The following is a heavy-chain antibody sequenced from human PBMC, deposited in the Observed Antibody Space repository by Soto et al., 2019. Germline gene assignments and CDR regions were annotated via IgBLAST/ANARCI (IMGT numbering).Heavy chain of an antibody. CDR1: GYTFTSYG. V-gene: IGHV1-18*01. J-gene: IGHJ3*02. CDR3: ARDDRQWLVRGDAFDI. CDR2: ISAYNGNT. D-gene: IGHD6-19*01. Sequence: AASVKVSCKASGYTFTSYGISWVRQAPGQGLEWMGWISAYNGNTNYAQKLQGRVTMTTDTSTSTAYMELRSLRSDDTAVYYCARDDRQWLVRGDAFDIWGQGTMVTVS.